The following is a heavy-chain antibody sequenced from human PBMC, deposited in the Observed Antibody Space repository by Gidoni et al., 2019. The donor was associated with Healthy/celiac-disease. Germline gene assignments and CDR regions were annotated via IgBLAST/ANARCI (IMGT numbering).Heavy chain of an antibody. Sequence: EVQLVESGGGVVQPGGSLRLSCAASGFPFDDYAMHWVRQAPGKGLELVSLISGDGGSTYYADSVKGRFTISRDNSKNSLYLQMNSLRTEDTALYYCAKDMETYYYDPPDYWGQGTLVTVSS. J-gene: IGHJ4*02. D-gene: IGHD3-22*01. CDR1: GFPFDDYA. CDR3: AKDMETYYYDPPDY. V-gene: IGHV3-43*02. CDR2: ISGDGGST.